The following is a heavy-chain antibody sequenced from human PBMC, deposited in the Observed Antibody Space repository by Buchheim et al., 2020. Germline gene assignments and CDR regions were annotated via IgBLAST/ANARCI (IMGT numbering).Heavy chain of an antibody. CDR2: INPNGGGT. D-gene: IGHD7-27*01. CDR3: AIQILTGISYYFDY. V-gene: IGHV1-2*04. Sequence: HVQLVQSGAEVKKPGASVKVSCKTSGYTFTDYYIHWVRQAPGQGLEWMGWINPNGGGTDYAQKFQGWVTMTRDTSISTAYIELSRLTSDDTAKYYCAIQILTGISYYFDYWGQGTL. J-gene: IGHJ4*02. CDR1: GYTFTDYY.